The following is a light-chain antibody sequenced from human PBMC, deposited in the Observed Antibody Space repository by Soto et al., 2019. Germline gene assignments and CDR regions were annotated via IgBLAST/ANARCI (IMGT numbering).Light chain of an antibody. CDR1: QSVSSSY. V-gene: IGKV3-20*01. CDR3: QQYGSSPFT. Sequence: EIVLTQSPGTLSLSPGERATLSCRASQSVSSSYLAWYQQKPGQAPRLLIYGASSRATGTPDRFSGSGSGTDFTLTISRLEPEDFAVYYCQQYGSSPFTCGPGTKVDIK. J-gene: IGKJ3*01. CDR2: GAS.